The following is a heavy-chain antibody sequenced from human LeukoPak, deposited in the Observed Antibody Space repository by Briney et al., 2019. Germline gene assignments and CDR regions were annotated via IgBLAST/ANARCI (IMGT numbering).Heavy chain of an antibody. V-gene: IGHV3-21*01. CDR1: GFTFSSYS. CDR2: ISSSSSYI. D-gene: IGHD2-2*01. J-gene: IGHJ4*02. CDR3: ARDIVVVPAAPACFDY. Sequence: GGSLRLSCAASGFTFSSYSMNWVRQAPGKGLEWVSSISSSSSYIYYADSVKGRFTISRDNAKNSLYLQMNSLRAEDTAVYYCARDIVVVPAAPACFDYWGQGTLVTVSS.